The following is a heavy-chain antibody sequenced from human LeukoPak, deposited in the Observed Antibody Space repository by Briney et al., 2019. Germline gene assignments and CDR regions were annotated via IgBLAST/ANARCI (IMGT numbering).Heavy chain of an antibody. CDR2: IIPIFGTA. V-gene: IGHV1-69*05. CDR1: GGTFSSYA. Sequence: SVKVSCKASGGTFSSYAISWVRQAPGQGLEWRGGIIPIFGTANYAQKFQGRVTITTDESTSTAYMELSSLRSEDTAVYYCASLRLQGEMATDYWGQGTLVTVSS. D-gene: IGHD5-24*01. CDR3: ASLRLQGEMATDY. J-gene: IGHJ4*02.